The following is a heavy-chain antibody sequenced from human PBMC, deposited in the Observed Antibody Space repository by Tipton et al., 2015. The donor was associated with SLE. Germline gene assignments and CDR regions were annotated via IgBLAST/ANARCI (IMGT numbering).Heavy chain of an antibody. CDR2: IYYSGST. CDR1: GGSISSYY. V-gene: IGHV4-59*12. Sequence: TLSLTCTVSGGSISSYYWNWIRQPPGKGLEWIGYIYYSGSTSYNPSLKSRVTISRDTSKNQFSLNLTSLTAADTAVYYCARDSGGMDVWGQGTTVAVSS. J-gene: IGHJ6*02. D-gene: IGHD3-10*01. CDR3: ARDSGGMDV.